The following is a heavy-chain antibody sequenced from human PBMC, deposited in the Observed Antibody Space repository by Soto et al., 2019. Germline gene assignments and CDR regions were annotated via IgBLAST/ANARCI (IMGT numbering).Heavy chain of an antibody. J-gene: IGHJ4*02. V-gene: IGHV4-59*08. CDR3: ARHGNCSGCSCNSSYSFDS. Sequence: PSETLSLTCTVSGGSMSPYYWTWIRQPPGKGLEWIGYISYSGSTHYIPSLSSRVSMSVDTSNNQFSLKLSSVTAADTAVHYCARHGNCSGCSCNSSYSFDSWGQGPLVTVAS. CDR1: GGSMSPYY. CDR2: ISYSGST. D-gene: IGHD2-15*01.